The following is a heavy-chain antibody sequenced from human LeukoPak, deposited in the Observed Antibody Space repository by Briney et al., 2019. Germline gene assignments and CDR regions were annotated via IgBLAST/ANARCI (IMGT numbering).Heavy chain of an antibody. V-gene: IGHV4-39*02. CDR2: IYYTGST. J-gene: IGHJ5*02. Sequence: SETLSLTCTVSGGSISSSRYYWGWIRQPPGKGLEWIGSIYYTGSTYYNPSLRSRVSISVDTSKNQFTLKLSSVTAADTAVYYCARDLSRFRPATATWFDPWGQGTLVTVSS. CDR1: GGSISSSRYY. D-gene: IGHD2-15*01. CDR3: ARDLSRFRPATATWFDP.